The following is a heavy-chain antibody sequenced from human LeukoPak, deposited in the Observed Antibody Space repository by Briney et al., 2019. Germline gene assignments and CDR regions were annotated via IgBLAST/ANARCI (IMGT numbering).Heavy chain of an antibody. CDR2: IKQDGSEK. CDR1: GFTFSRYP. CDR3: ARGDQALRYFDWLPTMWYYYGMDV. D-gene: IGHD3-9*01. Sequence: QPGGSLRLSCAASGFTFSRYPIHWVRQAPGKGLEWVANIKQDGSEKYYVDSVKGRFTISRDNAKNSLYLQMNSLRAEDTAVYYCARGDQALRYFDWLPTMWYYYGMDVWGQGTTVTVSS. V-gene: IGHV3-7*03. J-gene: IGHJ6*02.